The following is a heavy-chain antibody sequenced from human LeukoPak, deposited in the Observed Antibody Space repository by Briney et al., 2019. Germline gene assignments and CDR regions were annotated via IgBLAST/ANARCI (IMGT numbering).Heavy chain of an antibody. J-gene: IGHJ4*02. Sequence: GGTLRLSCAASGFTFSSFAMSWIRQAPGKGLEWVSSVSRSGVGTYYADSVRGRFTISRDNSKNTVFLQMNSLRAEDSAVYYCAKDYEVGSIDYWGQGTLVTASS. CDR1: GFTFSSFA. D-gene: IGHD3-16*01. CDR3: AKDYEVGSIDY. CDR2: VSRSGVGT. V-gene: IGHV3-23*01.